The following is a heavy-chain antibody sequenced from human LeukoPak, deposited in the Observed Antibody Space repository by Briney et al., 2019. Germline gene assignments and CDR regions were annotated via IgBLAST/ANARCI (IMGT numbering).Heavy chain of an antibody. Sequence: GGSLRLSCAASGFTFGSYAMTWVRQAPGKGLEWVSAIRGSGTGTNYGDSVKGRFTISRHNSKNTLYLQMNSLRAEDTAVYYCARAFLVGYSPEEFFFDYWGQGTLVTVSS. CDR3: ARAFLVGYSPEEFFFDY. J-gene: IGHJ4*02. D-gene: IGHD2-15*01. CDR1: GFTFGSYA. CDR2: IRGSGTGT. V-gene: IGHV3-23*01.